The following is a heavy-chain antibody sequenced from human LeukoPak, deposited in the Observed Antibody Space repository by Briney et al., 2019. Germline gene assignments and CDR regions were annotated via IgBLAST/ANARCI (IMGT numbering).Heavy chain of an antibody. Sequence: SGPTLVNPTQTLTLTCTFSGFSLSTSGMRVSWIRQPPGKALEWLARIDWDDDKFYSTSLKTRLTISKDTSKNQVVLTMTNMDPVDTATYYCARSRVRLLWLGEQFDYWGLGTLVTVSS. V-gene: IGHV2-70*04. CDR3: ARSRVRLLWLGEQFDY. J-gene: IGHJ4*02. CDR1: GFSLSTSGMR. D-gene: IGHD3-10*01. CDR2: IDWDDDK.